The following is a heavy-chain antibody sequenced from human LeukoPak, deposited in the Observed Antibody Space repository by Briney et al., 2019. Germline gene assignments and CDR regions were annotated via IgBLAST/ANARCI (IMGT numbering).Heavy chain of an antibody. Sequence: GGSLRLSCAASRFTFGSYWMHWVRQAPGKGLVWVSRINSDGSSTTYADSVKGRFTISRDNAKNTLYLQMNSLRAEDTAVYYCARALGGYCSGSSCYPPDYWGQGTLVTVSS. J-gene: IGHJ4*02. CDR3: ARALGGYCSGSSCYPPDY. CDR2: INSDGSST. V-gene: IGHV3-74*01. D-gene: IGHD2-15*01. CDR1: RFTFGSYW.